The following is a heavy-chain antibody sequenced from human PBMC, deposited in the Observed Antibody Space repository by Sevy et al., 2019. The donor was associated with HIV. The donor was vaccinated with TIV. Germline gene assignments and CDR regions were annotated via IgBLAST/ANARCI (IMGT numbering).Heavy chain of an antibody. Sequence: GGSLRLSCAASGFTVSNSYMSWVRQAPGKGLEWVSIIYSGVTTSYADSVRGRFTISRDNSKNTLSLQMNSLRAEDTAVYYCAKAVVPAATYYYYGMDVWGQGTTVTVSS. CDR3: AKAVVPAATYYYYGMDV. J-gene: IGHJ6*02. CDR1: GFTVSNSY. CDR2: IYSGVTT. D-gene: IGHD2-2*01. V-gene: IGHV3-53*01.